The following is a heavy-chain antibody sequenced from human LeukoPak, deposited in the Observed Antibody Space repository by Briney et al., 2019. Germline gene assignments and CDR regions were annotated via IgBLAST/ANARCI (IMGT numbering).Heavy chain of an antibody. CDR1: GYTFTSYG. Sequence: ASVTVSCKASGYTFTSYGISWVRQAPGQGLEWMGWISAYNGNTNYAQKLQGRVTMTTDTSTSTAYTELRSQRSDDTAVYYCARAAEFSLGRYFQHWGQGTLVTVSS. CDR3: ARAAEFSLGRYFQH. CDR2: ISAYNGNT. V-gene: IGHV1-18*04. D-gene: IGHD2/OR15-2a*01. J-gene: IGHJ1*01.